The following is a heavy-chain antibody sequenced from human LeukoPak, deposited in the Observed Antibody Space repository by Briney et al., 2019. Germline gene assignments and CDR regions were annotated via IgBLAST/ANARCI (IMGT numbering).Heavy chain of an antibody. CDR2: IHYSETT. V-gene: IGHV4-39*02. D-gene: IGHD2-15*01. J-gene: IGHJ5*02. CDR1: GGSISSGNYY. CDR3: ARVVVPGWFDP. Sequence: SETLSLTCTVSGGSISSGNYYWGWIRQPPGKGLEWIASIHYSETTYYNPSPKSRVTISVDTSKNHFSLELSSVTAADTAVYYCARVVVPGWFDPWGQGNLVTVSS.